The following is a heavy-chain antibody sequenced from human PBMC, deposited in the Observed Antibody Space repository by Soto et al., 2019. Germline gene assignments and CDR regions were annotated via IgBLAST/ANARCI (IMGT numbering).Heavy chain of an antibody. V-gene: IGHV4-31*03. D-gene: IGHD3-9*01. CDR3: ARVDHRGYFAILTDY. Sequence: QVQLQESGPGLVKPSQTLSLTCTVSGDSLSSGGHYWSWIRQHPGKGLEWIGHIYDSVNTYYSPSLRSRVTISADMSQNQFSLNLRSVTASDTAVYYCARVDHRGYFAILTDYWGQGTLVTVSS. CDR2: IYDSVNT. CDR1: GDSLSSGGHY. J-gene: IGHJ4*02.